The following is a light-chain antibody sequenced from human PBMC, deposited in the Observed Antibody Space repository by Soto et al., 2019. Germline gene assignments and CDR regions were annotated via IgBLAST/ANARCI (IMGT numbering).Light chain of an antibody. Sequence: EIVLTQSPATLSLSPGERATLSCRASQSVSARYLAWYHQKPGQAPRLLLYAASSRATGIPDRFSGSGSGTDLTLTVSRLDTEDFAVYYCQQYGNSPAITFGQGTRLEIK. J-gene: IGKJ5*01. CDR2: AAS. V-gene: IGKV3-20*01. CDR1: QSVSARY. CDR3: QQYGNSPAIT.